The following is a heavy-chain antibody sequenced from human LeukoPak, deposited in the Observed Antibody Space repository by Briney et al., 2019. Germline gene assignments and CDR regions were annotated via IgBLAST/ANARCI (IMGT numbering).Heavy chain of an antibody. CDR1: GFTLRSNS. CDR2: MRGNGGST. D-gene: IGHD6-13*01. V-gene: IGHV3-23*01. J-gene: IGHJ3*02. Sequence: GGSLRLSCAGSGFTLRSNSMSWVRQAPGKGLEWVSAMRGNGGSTEYVDSVRGRFIISRDNSRNTLYLQMNSLRAEDTAVYYCAKSITAAGTYAFDIWGQGTVVTVSS. CDR3: AKSITAAGTYAFDI.